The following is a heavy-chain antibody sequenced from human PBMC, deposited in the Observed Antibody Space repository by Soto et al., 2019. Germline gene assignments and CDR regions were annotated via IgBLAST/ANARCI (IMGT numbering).Heavy chain of an antibody. CDR1: GYTFTSYA. J-gene: IGHJ4*02. Sequence: QVQLVQSGAEVKKPGASVKVSCKASGYTFTSYAIHWVRQAPGQRLEWMGWINAGDGVTKYSQKFQGRVTITWDTSASTAYMELSSLRYEDTAVFYCARGDAGTDFDYWGQGTLVTVSS. D-gene: IGHD3-10*01. CDR3: ARGDAGTDFDY. V-gene: IGHV1-3*01. CDR2: INAGDGVT.